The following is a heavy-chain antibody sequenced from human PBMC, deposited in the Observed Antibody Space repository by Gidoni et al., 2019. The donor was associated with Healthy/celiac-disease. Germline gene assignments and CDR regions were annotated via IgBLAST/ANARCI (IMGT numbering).Heavy chain of an antibody. Sequence: EVQLVESGGGLVQPGGSLRLSCSASGFTFSSYAMHWVRQAPGKGLDSVSAISSNGGSTYYADSVKGRFTISRDNSKNTLYLQMSSLRAEDTAVYYCVKDLRSSSWGWFDPWGQGTLVTVSS. V-gene: IGHV3-64D*06. CDR1: GFTFSSYA. D-gene: IGHD6-13*01. J-gene: IGHJ5*02. CDR2: ISSNGGST. CDR3: VKDLRSSSWGWFDP.